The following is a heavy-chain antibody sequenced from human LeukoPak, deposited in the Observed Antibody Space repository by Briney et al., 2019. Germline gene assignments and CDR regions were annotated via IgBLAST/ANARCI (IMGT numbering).Heavy chain of an antibody. CDR2: IFSST. CDR1: GFTVSSNS. J-gene: IGHJ4*02. Sequence: GGSLRLSCTVSGFTVSSNSMSWVRQAPGKGLEWVSFIFSSTHYSDSVKGRFTISRDNSKNTLYLQMNSLRAEDTAVYYCAKYSHDSSGSYDYWGQGTLVTVSS. CDR3: AKYSHDSSGSYDY. V-gene: IGHV3-53*01. D-gene: IGHD3-22*01.